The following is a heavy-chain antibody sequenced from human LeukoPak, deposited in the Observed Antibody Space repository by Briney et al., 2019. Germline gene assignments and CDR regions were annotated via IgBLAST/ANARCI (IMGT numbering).Heavy chain of an antibody. D-gene: IGHD2-2*01. V-gene: IGHV1-69*04. CDR1: GGTFSTYA. CDR2: IIPLLDIA. CDR3: ARGVVVPAAIGYYGMDV. J-gene: IGHJ6*02. Sequence: SVKVSCKASGGTFSTYAFNWVRQVPGQGLEWMGRIIPLLDIADYAQKFQGRVTITADKSTNTAYMDLNSLRSEDTAVYYCARGVVVPAAIGYYGMDVWGQGTTVTVSS.